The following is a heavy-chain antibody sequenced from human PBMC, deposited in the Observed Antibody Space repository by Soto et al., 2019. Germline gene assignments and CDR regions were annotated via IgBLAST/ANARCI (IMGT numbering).Heavy chain of an antibody. Sequence: DVQLVESGGTLVQPGGSLRLSCAASGFSFSDYDMHWVRQATGKGLEWVSGIGIAGDTYYSGSVKGRFTISRENAKNSLYLQMNSLRARDTAVYYCARDRHGMDVWGQGTTVTVSS. CDR3: ARDRHGMDV. CDR1: GFSFSDYD. V-gene: IGHV3-13*01. CDR2: IGIAGDT. J-gene: IGHJ6*02.